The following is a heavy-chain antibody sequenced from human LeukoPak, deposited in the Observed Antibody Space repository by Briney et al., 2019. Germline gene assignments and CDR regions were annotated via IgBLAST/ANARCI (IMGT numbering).Heavy chain of an antibody. CDR1: GFTFSSYT. V-gene: IGHV3-21*01. CDR2: ISSSSSYI. CDR3: ARYDSSGWYKGIDY. D-gene: IGHD6-19*01. J-gene: IGHJ4*02. Sequence: GGSLRLSCAASGFTFSSYTMNWVRQAPGKGLEWVSSISSSSSYIYYADSVKGRFTISRDNAKNSLYLQMNSLRAEDTAVYYCARYDSSGWYKGIDYWGQGTPVTVSS.